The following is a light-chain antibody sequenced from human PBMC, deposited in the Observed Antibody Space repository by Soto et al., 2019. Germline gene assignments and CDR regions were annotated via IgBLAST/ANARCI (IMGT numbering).Light chain of an antibody. Sequence: IVMTQSPATLSVSPGESATLSCGARQSVSSNLAWYQQKPGQAPRLLVYGASTRATGIPARFSGSGSGTEFTRAMYRVKAEECAVSYCQEHCTWARRVAGGTKVDIK. V-gene: IGKV3-15*01. CDR1: QSVSSN. J-gene: IGKJ4*01. CDR3: QEHCTWARR. CDR2: GAS.